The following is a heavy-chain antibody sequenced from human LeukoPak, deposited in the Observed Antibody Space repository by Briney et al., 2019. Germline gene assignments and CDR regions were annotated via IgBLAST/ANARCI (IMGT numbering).Heavy chain of an antibody. CDR3: ARAPGDSSSWYDAFDI. J-gene: IGHJ3*02. D-gene: IGHD6-13*01. Sequence: SETLSLTCTVSGGSISSYYWSWIRQPAGKGPEWIGRIYTSGSTNYNPSLKSRVTMSVDTSKNQFSLKLSSVTAADTAVYYCARAPGDSSSWYDAFDIWGQGTMVTVSS. CDR1: GGSISSYY. V-gene: IGHV4-4*07. CDR2: IYTSGST.